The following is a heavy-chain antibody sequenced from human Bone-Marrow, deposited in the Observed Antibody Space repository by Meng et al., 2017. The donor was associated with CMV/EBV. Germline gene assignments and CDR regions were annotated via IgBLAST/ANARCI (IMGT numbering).Heavy chain of an antibody. V-gene: IGHV3-9*01. CDR1: GFTFDDYA. D-gene: IGHD3-10*01. Sequence: GGSLRLSCAASGFTFDDYAMHWVRQAPGKGLEWVSGISWNSGSIGYADSVKGRFTISRDNAKNSLYLQMNSLRAEDTAVYYCARDLPYYGSGSRPPLDYWGQGTLVTVSS. CDR3: ARDLPYYGSGSRPPLDY. CDR2: ISWNSGSI. J-gene: IGHJ4*02.